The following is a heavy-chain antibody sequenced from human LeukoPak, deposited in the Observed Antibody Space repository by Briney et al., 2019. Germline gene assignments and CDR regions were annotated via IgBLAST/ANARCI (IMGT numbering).Heavy chain of an antibody. D-gene: IGHD5-24*01. Sequence: GARESLSHEDSGGTFSNYKSRGVRQARGQGKEWMGRIIPILGIANYAQKFQGRVTITADKSTSTAYMELSSLRSEDSAVYYCAGTEYVEMATRPFDYWGQGTLVTVSS. CDR3: AGTEYVEMATRPFDY. J-gene: IGHJ4*02. CDR2: IIPILGIA. CDR1: GGTFSNYK. V-gene: IGHV1-69*02.